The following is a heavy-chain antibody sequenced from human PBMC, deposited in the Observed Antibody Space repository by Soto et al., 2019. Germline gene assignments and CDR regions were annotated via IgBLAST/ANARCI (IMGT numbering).Heavy chain of an antibody. V-gene: IGHV3-49*05. D-gene: IGHD3-10*01. J-gene: IGHJ4*02. CDR2: IKSKAYGGTA. Sequence: VQLVESGGGLVKPGQSLRLSCVVSGFTFGDYPMSWFRQAPGKGLEWVGFIKSKAYGGTAEYAPSVKGRFTISGDDSKSIVYLQINSLKTEDTAVYYCTREFSGSGGWGQGTLVTVSS. CDR3: TREFSGSGG. CDR1: GFTFGDYP.